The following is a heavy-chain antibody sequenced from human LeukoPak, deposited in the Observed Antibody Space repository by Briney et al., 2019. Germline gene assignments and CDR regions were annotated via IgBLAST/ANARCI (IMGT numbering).Heavy chain of an antibody. Sequence: ASVKVSCXASGYTFTSYDINWVRQATGQGLGWMGWMNPNSGNTGYAQKFQGRVTITRNTSISTAYMELSSLRSEDTAVYYCARGQGPRLRFLEWLPHNWFDPWGQGTLVTVSS. V-gene: IGHV1-8*03. CDR1: GYTFTSYD. CDR2: MNPNSGNT. J-gene: IGHJ5*02. D-gene: IGHD3-3*01. CDR3: ARGQGPRLRFLEWLPHNWFDP.